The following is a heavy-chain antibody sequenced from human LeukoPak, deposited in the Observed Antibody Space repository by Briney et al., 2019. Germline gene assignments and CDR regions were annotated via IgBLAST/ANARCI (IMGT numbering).Heavy chain of an antibody. V-gene: IGHV4-59*01. J-gene: IGHJ4*02. Sequence: PSETLSLTCTVSGGSISSYYWSWIRQPPGKGLEWIGYIYYSGSTNYNPSLKSRVTISVDTSKNQFSLKLSSVTAADTAVFYCARGTQYSSSWYYFDYWGQGILVTVSS. CDR3: ARGTQYSSSWYYFDY. D-gene: IGHD6-13*01. CDR1: GGSISSYY. CDR2: IYYSGST.